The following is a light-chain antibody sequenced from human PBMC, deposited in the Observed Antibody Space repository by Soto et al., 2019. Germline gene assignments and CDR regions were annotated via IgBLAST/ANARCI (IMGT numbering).Light chain of an antibody. Sequence: EIVLTQSPGTLSLSPGERATLSCRASQSVTSNFLAWYQQRPGQAPSLLIYGVSDRVTGIPDKFSGSGSGTDFTLTISSLEPEDFAVYYCQQYASSPYTFGQGTKVEI. CDR3: QQYASSPYT. CDR2: GVS. J-gene: IGKJ2*01. CDR1: QSVTSNF. V-gene: IGKV3-20*01.